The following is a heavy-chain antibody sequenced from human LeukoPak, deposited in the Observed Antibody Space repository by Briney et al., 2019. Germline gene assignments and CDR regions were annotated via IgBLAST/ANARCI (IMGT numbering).Heavy chain of an antibody. V-gene: IGHV4-59*01. Sequence: SETLSLTCTVSGGSISSYYWSWIRQPPGKGLEWIGYIYYSGSTNYNPSLKSRVTISVDTSKNRFSLKLSSVTAADTAVYYCARQRWLQSYHFDYWGQGTLVTVSS. J-gene: IGHJ4*02. CDR3: ARQRWLQSYHFDY. D-gene: IGHD5-24*01. CDR1: GGSISSYY. CDR2: IYYSGST.